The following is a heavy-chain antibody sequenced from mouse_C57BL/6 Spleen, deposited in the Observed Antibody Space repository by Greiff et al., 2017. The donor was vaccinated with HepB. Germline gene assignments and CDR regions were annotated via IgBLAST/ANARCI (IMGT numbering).Heavy chain of an antibody. Sequence: QVQLQQPGAELVMPGASVKLSCKASGYTFTSYWMHWVKQRPGQGLEWIGEIDPSDSYTNYNQKFKGKSTLTVDKSSSTAYMQLSSLTSENSAVYYCARMPTVVARYFDVWGTGTTVTVSS. CDR1: GYTFTSYW. D-gene: IGHD1-1*01. V-gene: IGHV1-69*01. CDR3: ARMPTVVARYFDV. CDR2: IDPSDSYT. J-gene: IGHJ1*03.